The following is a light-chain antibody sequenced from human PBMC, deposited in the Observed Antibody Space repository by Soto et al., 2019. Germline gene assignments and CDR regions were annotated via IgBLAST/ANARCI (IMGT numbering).Light chain of an antibody. CDR3: SSYTNINTLI. CDR2: EVS. J-gene: IGLJ7*01. CDR1: SSDIGTYDY. V-gene: IGLV2-14*01. Sequence: HSVLTQPASVSGSPGQSITISCTGTSSDIGTYDYVSWYQQHPGKAPKLMIYEVSNRPSGVSNRFSGSKSGNTASLTISGLQAADEADYYCSSYTNINTLIFGGGTQLTVL.